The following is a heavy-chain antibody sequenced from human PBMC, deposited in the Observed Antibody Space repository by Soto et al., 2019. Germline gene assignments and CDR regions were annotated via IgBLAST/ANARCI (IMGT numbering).Heavy chain of an antibody. CDR3: ARVSKRGYSGYDKGRNYYYYYGMDV. V-gene: IGHV4-34*01. D-gene: IGHD5-12*01. CDR1: GGSFSGYY. Sequence: QVQLQQWGAGLLKPSETLSLTCAVYGGSFSGYYWSWIRQPPGKGLEWIGEINHSGSTNYNPSLRSRGTISVDTSKNQFSLKLSSVTAADTAVYYCARVSKRGYSGYDKGRNYYYYYGMDVWGQGTTVTVSS. J-gene: IGHJ6*02. CDR2: INHSGST.